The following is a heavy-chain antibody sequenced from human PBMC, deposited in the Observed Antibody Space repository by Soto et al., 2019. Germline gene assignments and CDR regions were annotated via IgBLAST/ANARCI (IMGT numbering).Heavy chain of an antibody. CDR3: AVTYYDFWSGYYRDRAPLWYYYYDGMDV. J-gene: IGHJ6*02. V-gene: IGHV3-30-3*01. CDR1: GFTFSSYA. CDR2: ISYDGSNK. Sequence: QVQLVESGGGVVQPGRSLRLSCAASGFTFSSYAMHWVRQAPGKGLEWVAVISYDGSNKYYADSVKGRFTISRDNSKNTLYLQMNSRRAEDTAVYYWAVTYYDFWSGYYRDRAPLWYYYYDGMDVWGQGTTVTVSS. D-gene: IGHD3-3*01.